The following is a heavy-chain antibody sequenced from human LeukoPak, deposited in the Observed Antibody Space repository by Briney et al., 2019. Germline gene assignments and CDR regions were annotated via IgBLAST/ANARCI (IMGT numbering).Heavy chain of an antibody. CDR3: ARLNILEPNWFDP. CDR2: VYYSGST. V-gene: IGHV4-39*01. D-gene: IGHD3-9*01. J-gene: IGHJ5*02. Sequence: SSETLSLTCTVSGGSISSYYWGWVRQPPGKGLEWIGSVYYSGSTYYNPSLKSRVTISVDTSKNQFSLRLTSVTAADTAVYYCARLNILEPNWFDPWGQGTLVTVSS. CDR1: GGSISSYY.